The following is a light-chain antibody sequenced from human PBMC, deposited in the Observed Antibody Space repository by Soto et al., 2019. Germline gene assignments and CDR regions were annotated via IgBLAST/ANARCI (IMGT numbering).Light chain of an antibody. Sequence: DIQMIQSPSTLSASVGDRVTITCRASQSISSWLAWYQQKPGKAPKLLIYKASSLESGVPSRFSGSGSGTEFTLTISSLQPDDFAAYYCQQYNSYSKTFGQGNKV. CDR1: QSISSW. J-gene: IGKJ1*01. CDR3: QQYNSYSKT. V-gene: IGKV1-5*03. CDR2: KAS.